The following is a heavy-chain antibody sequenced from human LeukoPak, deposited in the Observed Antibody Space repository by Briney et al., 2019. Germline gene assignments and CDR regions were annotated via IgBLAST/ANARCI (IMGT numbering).Heavy chain of an antibody. V-gene: IGHV4-39*01. CDR2: IYYSGST. D-gene: IGHD2-2*01. J-gene: IGHJ6*03. Sequence: SETLSLTCTVSDGSISSSSYYWGWIRQPPGKGLEWIGSIYYSGSTYYNPSLKSRVTISVDTSKNQFSLKLSSVTAADTAVYYCARRGIYCSSTSCFYYYYYMDVWGKGTTVTVSS. CDR1: DGSISSSSYY. CDR3: ARRGIYCSSTSCFYYYYYMDV.